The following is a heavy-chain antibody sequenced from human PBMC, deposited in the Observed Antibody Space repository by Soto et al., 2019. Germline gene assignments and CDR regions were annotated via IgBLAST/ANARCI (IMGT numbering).Heavy chain of an antibody. V-gene: IGHV3-13*01. CDR3: ASSGGSSYGLTYGMDV. Sequence: LRLSGAASGFTFSSYDMHWVRQATGKGREGVSAIGTAGDTYYPGSVKGRFTISRENAKNSLYLQMNSLRAEDTAVYYCASSGGSSYGLTYGMDVWGQGTTVTVSS. D-gene: IGHD5-18*01. J-gene: IGHJ6*02. CDR1: GFTFSSYD. CDR2: IGTAGDT.